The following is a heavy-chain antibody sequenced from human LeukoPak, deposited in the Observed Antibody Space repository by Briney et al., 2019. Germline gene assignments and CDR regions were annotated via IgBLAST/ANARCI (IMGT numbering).Heavy chain of an antibody. CDR1: GFTFSSHW. CDR2: IKPDGSEK. Sequence: PGGSLTLSCAASGFTFSSHWMSWVRQAPGKGPEWVAHIKPDGSEKYYVDSMEGRFSISRDNAKNSLFLQMSSLRAEDTAVYYCARPSCSGGTCFDYWGHGVLVTVSS. CDR3: ARPSCSGGTCFDY. V-gene: IGHV3-7*03. D-gene: IGHD2-15*01. J-gene: IGHJ4*01.